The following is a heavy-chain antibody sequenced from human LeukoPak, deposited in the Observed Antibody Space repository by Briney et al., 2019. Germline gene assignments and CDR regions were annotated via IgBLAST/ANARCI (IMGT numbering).Heavy chain of an antibody. Sequence: GKSLKMSCKGSGYSFTSYWIGWARQMPGKGLEWMGIIYPGDSDTRYSPSFQGQVTISADKSISTAYLQWSSLKASDTAMYYCARPRYDSSYYYYGMDVWGQGTTVTVSS. CDR1: GYSFTSYW. D-gene: IGHD3-22*01. V-gene: IGHV5-51*01. CDR3: ARPRYDSSYYYYGMDV. CDR2: IYPGDSDT. J-gene: IGHJ6*02.